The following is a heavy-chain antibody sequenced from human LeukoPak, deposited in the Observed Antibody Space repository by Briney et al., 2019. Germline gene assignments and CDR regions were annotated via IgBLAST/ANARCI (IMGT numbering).Heavy chain of an antibody. CDR1: GGTFSSYA. V-gene: IGHV1-69*05. CDR2: IILIFGTA. J-gene: IGHJ6*03. D-gene: IGHD5-18*01. CDR3: AVGTAMVTKGYYYYYYMDV. Sequence: SVKVSCKASGGTFSSYAISGVRQAPGQGLEGMGGIILIFGTANYAQKFQGRVTITTDESTSTAYIELSSLRSEDTAVYYCAVGTAMVTKGYYYYYYMDVWGKGTTVTVSS.